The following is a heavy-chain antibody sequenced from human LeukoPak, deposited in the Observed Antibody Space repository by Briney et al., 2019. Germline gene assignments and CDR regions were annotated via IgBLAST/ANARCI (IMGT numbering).Heavy chain of an antibody. Sequence: GASVKVSCKASGYTFTGYYMHWVRQDLRQGLQWMGWINPNSGDTEYPQKFQGRVTMTRDTSISTVYMELSSLRSDDTAVYDCARADSVPAGDYHYWYMDVWGKGTTVTVSS. V-gene: IGHV1-2*02. CDR1: GYTFTGYY. J-gene: IGHJ6*03. D-gene: IGHD2-2*01. CDR3: ARADSVPAGDYHYWYMDV. CDR2: INPNSGDT.